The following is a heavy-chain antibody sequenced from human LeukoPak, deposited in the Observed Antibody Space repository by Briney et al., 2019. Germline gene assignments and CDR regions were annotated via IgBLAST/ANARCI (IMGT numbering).Heavy chain of an antibody. CDR3: ARDNSVGETAWWFDP. CDR2: INPSGSST. J-gene: IGHJ5*02. D-gene: IGHD1-26*01. Sequence: ASVKVSCKASGYSFTSYYMHWVRQVPGQGLEWMGLINPSGSSTTYAQRFQGRVTMTRDISTSTDYMELTSLTSDDTAMYYCARDNSVGETAWWFDPWGQGTLVTVSS. CDR1: GYSFTSYY. V-gene: IGHV1-46*01.